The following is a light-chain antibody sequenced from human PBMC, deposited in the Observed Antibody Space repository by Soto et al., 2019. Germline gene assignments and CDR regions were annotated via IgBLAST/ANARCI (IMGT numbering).Light chain of an antibody. Sequence: DIQMTQSPSTLSASVGDRVTITCRASQSMSNWLAWYQQKPGKAPKLLIYKASSLESGVPSRFSGSGSGTEFTLTISSLQPDDFATYYCQQYNSNSPHTFGGGTKVEIK. CDR3: QQYNSNSPHT. V-gene: IGKV1-5*03. CDR2: KAS. CDR1: QSMSNW. J-gene: IGKJ4*01.